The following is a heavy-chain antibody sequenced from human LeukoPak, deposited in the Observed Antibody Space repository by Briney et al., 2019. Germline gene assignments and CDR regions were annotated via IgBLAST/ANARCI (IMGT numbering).Heavy chain of an antibody. CDR3: ARDPDIVVVPAANGMDV. CDR1: GYTFTDYY. D-gene: IGHD2-2*01. J-gene: IGHJ6*02. V-gene: IGHV1-2*02. Sequence: WASVKVSCKASGYTFTDYYIHWVRQAPGQGLEWMGWINPNSGGTHYAQKFLGRVTMTRDTSISTAYMELSRLRSDDTAVYYCARDPDIVVVPAANGMDVWGQGTTVTVSS. CDR2: INPNSGGT.